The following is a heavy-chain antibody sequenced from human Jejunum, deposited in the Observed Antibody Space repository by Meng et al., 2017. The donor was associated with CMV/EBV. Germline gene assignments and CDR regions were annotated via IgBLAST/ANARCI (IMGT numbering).Heavy chain of an antibody. CDR3: ATSSSGFDFWTDY. CDR2: LNPNSGDT. J-gene: IGHJ4*02. V-gene: IGHV1-2*02. CDR1: GYTFTGYY. Sequence: SGYTFTGYYLHWVRQAPGQGLEWMGWLNPNSGDTTYAQQFQGRVTMTRGTSISTAYMELSRLRSDDTAVYYCATSSSGFDFWTDYWGQGTLVTVSS. D-gene: IGHD5-12*01.